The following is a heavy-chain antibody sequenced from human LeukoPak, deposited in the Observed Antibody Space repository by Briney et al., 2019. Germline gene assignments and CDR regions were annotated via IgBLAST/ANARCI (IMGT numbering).Heavy chain of an antibody. CDR1: GYTFTGYY. D-gene: IGHD2-2*01. CDR3: ARGYCSSTSCYDAFGI. CDR2: INPNSGGT. Sequence: ASVKVSCKASGYTFTGYYMHWVRQAPGQGLEWMGWINPNSGGTNYAQKFQGRVTMTRDTSISTAYMELSRLRSDDTAVYYCARGYCSSTSCYDAFGIWGQGTMVTVSS. V-gene: IGHV1-2*02. J-gene: IGHJ3*02.